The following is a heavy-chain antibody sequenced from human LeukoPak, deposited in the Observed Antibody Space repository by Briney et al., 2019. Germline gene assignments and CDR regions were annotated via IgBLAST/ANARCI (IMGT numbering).Heavy chain of an antibody. Sequence: SETLSLTCTVSGGSISSYYWSWIRQPPGKGLEWIGYIYYSGSTNYNPSLKSRVTISVDTSKNQFSLKLSSVTAADTAVYYCARDQIDYDSSGLSAGPRLVGDAFDIWGQGTMVTVSS. CDR2: IYYSGST. CDR3: ARDQIDYDSSGLSAGPRLVGDAFDI. V-gene: IGHV4-59*01. J-gene: IGHJ3*02. CDR1: GGSISSYY. D-gene: IGHD3-22*01.